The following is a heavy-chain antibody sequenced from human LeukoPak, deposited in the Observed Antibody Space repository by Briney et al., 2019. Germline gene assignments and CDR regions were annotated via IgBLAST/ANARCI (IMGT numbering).Heavy chain of an antibody. Sequence: GGSLRLSCVASRFTFSNYWMSWVRQAPGKGLEWVANINQDGSKKVYADSMKGRFTISRDNAKNSLYLQMNSLRAEDTAVYYCASINFWSGSDDYWGQGTLVTVSS. J-gene: IGHJ4*02. D-gene: IGHD3-3*01. V-gene: IGHV3-7*01. CDR3: ASINFWSGSDDY. CDR1: RFTFSNYW. CDR2: INQDGSKK.